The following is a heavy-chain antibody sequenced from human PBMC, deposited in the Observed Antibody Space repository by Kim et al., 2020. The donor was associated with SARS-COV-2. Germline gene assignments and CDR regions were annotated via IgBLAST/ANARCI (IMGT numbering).Heavy chain of an antibody. J-gene: IGHJ4*02. D-gene: IGHD2-15*01. Sequence: SETLSLTCAVYGGSFSGYYWSWIRQPPGKGLEWIGEINHSGSTNYNPSLKSRVTISVDTSKNQFSLKLSSVTAADTAVYYCARGRYDIVVVVTVHYFDYWGQGTLVTVSS. V-gene: IGHV4-34*01. CDR3: ARGRYDIVVVVTVHYFDY. CDR1: GGSFSGYY. CDR2: INHSGST.